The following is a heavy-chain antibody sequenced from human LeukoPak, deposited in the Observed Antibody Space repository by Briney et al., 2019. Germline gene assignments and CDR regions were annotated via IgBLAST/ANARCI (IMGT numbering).Heavy chain of an antibody. CDR2: ITTDGSTS. V-gene: IGHV3-74*01. CDR3: ASPKTDY. CDR1: GFTFSSWY. J-gene: IGHJ4*02. Sequence: PGGSLRLSCAASGFTFSSWYMYWVRQRPGKGLEWLGRITTDGSTSFYAAAVKGRFTISRDNSKNTLYLQMNSLTDEDTAVYYCASPKTDYWGQGTLVTVSS.